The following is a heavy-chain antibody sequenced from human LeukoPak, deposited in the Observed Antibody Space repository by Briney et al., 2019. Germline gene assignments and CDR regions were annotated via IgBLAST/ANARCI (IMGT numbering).Heavy chain of an antibody. CDR2: MNPNSGNT. D-gene: IGHD5-24*01. Sequence: ASVKVSCKASGGTFSSYAISWVRQAPGQGLEWMGWMNPNSGNTGYAQKFQGRVTMTRNTSISTAYMELSSPRSEDTAVYYCARGGNGRWLQLPPDYWGQGTLVTVSS. V-gene: IGHV1-8*02. J-gene: IGHJ4*02. CDR3: ARGGNGRWLQLPPDY. CDR1: GGTFSSYA.